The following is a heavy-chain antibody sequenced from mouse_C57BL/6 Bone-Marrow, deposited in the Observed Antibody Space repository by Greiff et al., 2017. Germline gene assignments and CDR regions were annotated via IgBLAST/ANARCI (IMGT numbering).Heavy chain of an antibody. D-gene: IGHD1-1*01. V-gene: IGHV1-82*01. CDR3: ARGETVVDFDY. CDR1: GYAFSSSW. J-gene: IGHJ2*01. CDR2: IYPGDGDT. Sequence: VQLQQSGPELVKPGASVKISCKASGYAFSSSWMNWVKQRPGKGLEWIGRIYPGDGDTNYNGKFKGKATLTADKSSSTAYMQRSSLTSEDSAVYFCARGETVVDFDYWGQGTTLTVSS.